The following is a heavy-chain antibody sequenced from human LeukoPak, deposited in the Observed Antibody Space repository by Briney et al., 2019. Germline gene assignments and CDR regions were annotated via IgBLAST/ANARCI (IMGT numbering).Heavy chain of an antibody. CDR3: ARDTLLWFGELEPFDY. D-gene: IGHD3-10*01. J-gene: IGHJ4*02. CDR1: GYTFTSYG. Sequence: GASVKVSCKASGYTFTSYGISWVRRAPGQGLEWMGWISAYNGNRNYAQKLQGRVTMTTDTSTSTAYMELRSLRSDDTAVYYCARDTLLWFGELEPFDYWGQGTLVTVSS. CDR2: ISAYNGNR. V-gene: IGHV1-18*01.